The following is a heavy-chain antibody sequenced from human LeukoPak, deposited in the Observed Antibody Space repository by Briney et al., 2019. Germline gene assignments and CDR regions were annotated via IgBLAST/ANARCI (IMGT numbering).Heavy chain of an antibody. J-gene: IGHJ4*02. Sequence: PSETLPLTCAVYGGSFSGYYWSWIRQPPGKGLEWIGEINHSGSTNYNPSLKSRVTISVDTSKNQFSLKLSSVTAADTAVYYCARRRLYDYVWGSYRYTFGYFDYWGQGTLVTVSS. CDR2: INHSGST. D-gene: IGHD3-16*02. V-gene: IGHV4-34*01. CDR3: ARRRLYDYVWGSYRYTFGYFDY. CDR1: GGSFSGYY.